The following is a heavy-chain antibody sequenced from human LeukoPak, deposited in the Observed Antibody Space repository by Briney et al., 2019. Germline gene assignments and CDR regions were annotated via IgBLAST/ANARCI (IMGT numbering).Heavy chain of an antibody. CDR1: GFTFPNSA. Sequence: SVNVSCKASGFTFPNSAVQWVRQPRAQRLEWIGWIVAGSGNTNYAQKFQERVTITRDMSTSLVYMELSSLRSEETAVYYCAAEAAYYYDSRDAFDVWGQGTMVTVSS. CDR2: IVAGSGNT. V-gene: IGHV1-58*01. CDR3: AAEAAYYYDSRDAFDV. D-gene: IGHD3-22*01. J-gene: IGHJ3*01.